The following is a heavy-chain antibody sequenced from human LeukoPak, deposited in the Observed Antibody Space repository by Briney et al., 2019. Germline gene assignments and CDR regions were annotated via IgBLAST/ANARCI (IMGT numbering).Heavy chain of an antibody. Sequence: GGSLRLSCVASGFTFSSHEMNWVRQAPGKGLEWVSYISRSGSTIYYADSVKGRFTISRDNAKNSLYLQMNSLRAEDTAVYYCAREIAAAGTKAFDIWGQGTMVTVSS. D-gene: IGHD6-13*01. V-gene: IGHV3-48*03. CDR1: GFTFSSHE. CDR2: ISRSGSTI. J-gene: IGHJ3*02. CDR3: AREIAAAGTKAFDI.